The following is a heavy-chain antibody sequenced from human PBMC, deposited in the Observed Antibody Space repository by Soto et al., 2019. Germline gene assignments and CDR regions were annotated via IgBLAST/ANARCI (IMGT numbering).Heavy chain of an antibody. CDR2: IYWDDDK. V-gene: IGHV2-5*02. CDR1: GFSLSTSGVG. Sequence: QITLKESGPTLVKPTQTLTLTCTFSGFSLSTSGVGVGWIRQPPGKALEWLALIYWDDDKRYSPSLKSRLAITKYPSTNRVVLTMTNMDPVDTATYYCAHRRESSIAVAVPPDYWGQGTLVTVSS. D-gene: IGHD6-19*01. J-gene: IGHJ4*02. CDR3: AHRRESSIAVAVPPDY.